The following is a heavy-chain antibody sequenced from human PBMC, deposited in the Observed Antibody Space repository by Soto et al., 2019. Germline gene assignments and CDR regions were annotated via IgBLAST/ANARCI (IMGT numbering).Heavy chain of an antibody. V-gene: IGHV4-30-4*01. D-gene: IGHD4-17*01. CDR3: ATMGTPVTGLYYFDY. Sequence: QVQLQESGPGLVKPSQTLSLTCTVSGGSISSGNYYWSGIRQPPGKGLEWIGFISYSGTTHYSASLRSRVSISVDTSKNQFSLDLSSVTAADTAVYYCATMGTPVTGLYYFDYWGQGTLVTVSS. CDR1: GGSISSGNYY. J-gene: IGHJ4*02. CDR2: ISYSGTT.